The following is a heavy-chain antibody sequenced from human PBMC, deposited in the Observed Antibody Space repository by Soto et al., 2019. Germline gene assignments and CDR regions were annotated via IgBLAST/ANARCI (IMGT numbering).Heavy chain of an antibody. CDR3: ARGIYSGSWSYFDY. CDR2: IYYSGST. V-gene: IGHV4-31*03. CDR1: GCSIGSGGYY. Sequence: PSDTLCLTCTVSGCSIGSGGYYWSWIRQHPGKGLEWIGYIYYSGSTYYNPSLKSRVTISVDTSKNQFSLKLSSVTAADTAVYYCARGIYSGSWSYFDYWGQGTLVTVSS. D-gene: IGHD6-13*01. J-gene: IGHJ4*02.